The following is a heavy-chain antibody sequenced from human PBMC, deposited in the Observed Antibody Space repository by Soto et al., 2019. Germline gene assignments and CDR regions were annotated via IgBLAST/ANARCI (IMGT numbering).Heavy chain of an antibody. CDR1: GYSFTTYW. J-gene: IGHJ3*02. V-gene: IGHV5-51*01. CDR2: IYPGDSDT. D-gene: IGHD6-6*01. CDR3: AKHLFEYSSPFDAFDI. Sequence: LKISCKGSGYSFTTYWIAWVRQMPGKGLEWMGIIYPGDSDTKYSPSFQGQVTISADKSISTAYLQWSSLKASDTAMYYCAKHLFEYSSPFDAFDIWGQGTMVTVSS.